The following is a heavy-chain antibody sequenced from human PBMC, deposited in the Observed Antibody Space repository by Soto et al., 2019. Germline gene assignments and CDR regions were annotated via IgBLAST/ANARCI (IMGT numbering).Heavy chain of an antibody. D-gene: IGHD3-10*01. CDR1: GFTFSSDW. V-gene: IGHV3-7*03. Sequence: PGGSLRLSCAVSGFTFSSDWMSWVRQAPGKGMEWVATINQDGSEKYYVDSFKGRFTIPPDNAKNSLYLQMNSLTAEDAAVYYCARETYYGSGSHRTIDYWGQGTLVTVSS. CDR3: ARETYYGSGSHRTIDY. J-gene: IGHJ4*02. CDR2: INQDGSEK.